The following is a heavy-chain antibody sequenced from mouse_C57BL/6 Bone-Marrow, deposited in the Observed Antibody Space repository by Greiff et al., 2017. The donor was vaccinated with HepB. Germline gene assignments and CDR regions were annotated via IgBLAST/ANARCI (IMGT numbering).Heavy chain of an antibody. CDR1: GYTFTDYE. CDR3: TRWGSNYYAMDG. J-gene: IGHJ4*01. CDR2: IEPETGGT. D-gene: IGHD2-5*01. Sequence: QVQLQQSGAELVRPGASVTLSCKASGYTFTDYEMNWVNQTPVHGLEWIGAIEPETGGTAYNQKFKGKAILTADKSSGTAYMELRSLTSEDSAVYCCTRWGSNYYAMDGWGQGTSVTVSS. V-gene: IGHV1-15*01.